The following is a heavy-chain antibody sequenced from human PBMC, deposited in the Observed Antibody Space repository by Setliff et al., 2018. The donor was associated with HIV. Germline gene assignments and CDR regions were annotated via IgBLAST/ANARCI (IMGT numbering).Heavy chain of an antibody. Sequence: GASVKVSCKASGYTFTAYYMHWVRQAPGQGLDWMGWISAYNGNTNYAQKFQGRVTMTTDTSTSTAYMELRSLRSDDTAVYYCARTLVGANDAFDVWGQGTMVTVSS. D-gene: IGHD1-26*01. CDR3: ARTLVGANDAFDV. CDR1: GYTFTAYY. V-gene: IGHV1-18*04. J-gene: IGHJ3*01. CDR2: ISAYNGNT.